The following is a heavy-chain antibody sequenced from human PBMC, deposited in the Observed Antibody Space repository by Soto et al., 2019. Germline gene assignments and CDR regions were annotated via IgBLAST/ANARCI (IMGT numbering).Heavy chain of an antibody. D-gene: IGHD5-18*01. Sequence: QLQLQESGPGLVKPSETLSLTCTVSGGSISSSSYYWGWIRQPPGKGLEWIGSIYYSGSTYYNPSLKSRVTIAVDTSQNQFYLKLSSVTAADTAVYYCARQRSYGHRGGYYFDYWGQGTLVTVSS. CDR1: GGSISSSSYY. CDR3: ARQRSYGHRGGYYFDY. CDR2: IYYSGST. J-gene: IGHJ4*02. V-gene: IGHV4-39*01.